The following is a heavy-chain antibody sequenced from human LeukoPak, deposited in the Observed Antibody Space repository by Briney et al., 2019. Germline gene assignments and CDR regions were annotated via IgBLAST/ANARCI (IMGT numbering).Heavy chain of an antibody. V-gene: IGHV3-9*01. J-gene: IGHJ6*02. CDR2: ISWNSGSI. Sequence: GWSLRLSCAASGFTFDDYAMHWVRQAPGKGLVWVSGISWNSGSIGYADSVKGRFTISRDNAKNSLYLQMNSLRAEDTALYYCAKDMAAAVSQYYGMDVWGQGTTVTVSS. CDR1: GFTFDDYA. CDR3: AKDMAAAVSQYYGMDV. D-gene: IGHD6-13*01.